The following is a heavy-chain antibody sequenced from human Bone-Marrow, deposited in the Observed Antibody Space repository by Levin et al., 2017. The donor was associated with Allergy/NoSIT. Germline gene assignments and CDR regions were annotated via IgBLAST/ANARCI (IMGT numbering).Heavy chain of an antibody. CDR1: GDTLSKLS. J-gene: IGHJ5*01. D-gene: IGHD2-21*02. CDR2: FDPEDGEM. V-gene: IGHV1-24*01. CDR3: ATVTAPNWFDS. Sequence: PVASVKVSCKVSGDTLSKLSISWVRQAPGKGLEWMGGFDPEDGEMKYAQKLQGRVTMTEDTSTDTANMELTSLRSEDTGMYYCATVTAPNWFDSWGQGTLVIVSS.